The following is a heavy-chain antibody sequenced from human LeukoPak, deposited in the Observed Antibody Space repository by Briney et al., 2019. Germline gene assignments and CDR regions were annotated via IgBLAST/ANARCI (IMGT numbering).Heavy chain of an antibody. CDR3: ARGRVVPAAKNNWFDP. Sequence: SETLSLTCTVSGGSISSYYWSWIRQSAGKGLEWIGRIYTSGSINYNPSLKSRVTMSVDTSKNQFSLKLSSVTAADTAVYYCARGRVVPAAKNNWFDPWGQGTLVTVSS. V-gene: IGHV4-4*07. CDR2: IYTSGSI. CDR1: GGSISSYY. J-gene: IGHJ5*02. D-gene: IGHD2-2*01.